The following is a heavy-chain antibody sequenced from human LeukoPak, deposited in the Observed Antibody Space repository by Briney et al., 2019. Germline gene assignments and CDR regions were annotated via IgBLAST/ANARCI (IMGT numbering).Heavy chain of an antibody. J-gene: IGHJ4*02. CDR3: ARVVAHYDSSPGESYYFDY. CDR2: IHDSGST. Sequence: PSETLSLTCSVSGGSLSSYYWSWIRQSPGKQLEWIGDIHDSGSTNYNPSLNSRVTIFMDTSKNQFSLRLSSVTAADTAVYYCARVVAHYDSSPGESYYFDYWGQGTLVTVSS. D-gene: IGHD3-22*01. CDR1: GGSLSSYY. V-gene: IGHV4-59*01.